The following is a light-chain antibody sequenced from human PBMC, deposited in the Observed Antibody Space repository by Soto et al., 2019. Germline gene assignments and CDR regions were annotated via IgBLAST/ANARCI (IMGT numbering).Light chain of an antibody. Sequence: QSALTQPASVSGSPGQSITISCTGTSSDVGGYNYVPWYQQHPGKAPQLMIYEVSNRPSGVSNRFSCSKSGNTASLTISGLQAEDEADYYCSSYTSSSTYVFGTGTKVTVL. CDR3: SSYTSSSTYV. V-gene: IGLV2-14*01. J-gene: IGLJ1*01. CDR1: SSDVGGYNY. CDR2: EVS.